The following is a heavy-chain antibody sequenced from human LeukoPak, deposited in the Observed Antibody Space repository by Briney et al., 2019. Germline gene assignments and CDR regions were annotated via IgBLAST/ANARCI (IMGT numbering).Heavy chain of an antibody. Sequence: GGSLRLSCAASGLTFSSYAMNWVRQAPGKGLEWVSGIRGSGGNTYYADSVKGRFTISRDNSKNTLYLQMNSLRAEDTAVYYCAKSRDSSGYYFEYFQDWGQGTLVTVSS. V-gene: IGHV3-23*01. CDR1: GLTFSSYA. CDR3: AKSRDSSGYYFEYFQD. D-gene: IGHD3-22*01. CDR2: IRGSGGNT. J-gene: IGHJ1*01.